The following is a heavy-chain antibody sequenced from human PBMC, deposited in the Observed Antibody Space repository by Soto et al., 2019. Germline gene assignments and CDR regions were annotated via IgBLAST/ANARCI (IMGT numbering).Heavy chain of an antibody. CDR3: AGLHKAAAGTGGGGYYFDY. J-gene: IGHJ4*02. Sequence: QVQLVQSGAEVKKPGASVKVSCKASGYTFTSYAMHWVRQAPGQRLEWMGWINAGNGNTKYSQKFQGRVTITRDTSASTAYMELSSLRSEDTAVYYCAGLHKAAAGTGGGGYYFDYWGQGTLVTVSS. V-gene: IGHV1-3*01. CDR1: GYTFTSYA. D-gene: IGHD6-13*01. CDR2: INAGNGNT.